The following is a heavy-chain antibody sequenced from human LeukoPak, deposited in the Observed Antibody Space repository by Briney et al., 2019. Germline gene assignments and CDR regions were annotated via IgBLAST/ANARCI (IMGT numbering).Heavy chain of an antibody. V-gene: IGHV3-23*01. D-gene: IGHD2-15*01. CDR1: GFTFSNYA. CDR3: ARMEVA. Sequence: PGGSLRLSCAAAGFTFSNYAMSWVRQAPGKGLDWVSAISGSGGNTYYADSVKGRFTISRDNAKNTVYLQMNSLRAEDTAVYYCARMEVAWGQGTIVTVSS. CDR2: ISGSGGNT. J-gene: IGHJ3*01.